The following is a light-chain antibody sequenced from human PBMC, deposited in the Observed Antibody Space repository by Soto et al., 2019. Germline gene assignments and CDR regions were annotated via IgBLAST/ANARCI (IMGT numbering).Light chain of an antibody. J-gene: IGLJ1*01. CDR1: SSNIGANCG. Sequence: QSVLTQPPSVSGVPGQRVTISCTGSSSNIGANCGVHWYQQLPGTAPKLLIYGNSNRPSGVPDRFSGSKSGTSASLAITGLQAEDEADYYCQSYDSSLSGYVFGTGTKLTVL. V-gene: IGLV1-40*01. CDR3: QSYDSSLSGYV. CDR2: GNS.